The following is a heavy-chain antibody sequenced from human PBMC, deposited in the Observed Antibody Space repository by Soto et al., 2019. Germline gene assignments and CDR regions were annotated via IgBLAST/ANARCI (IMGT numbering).Heavy chain of an antibody. CDR2: IYYSGST. CDR1: GGSISSSSYY. V-gene: IGHV4-39*01. CDR3: ARYRYYYDSSGAFDY. D-gene: IGHD3-22*01. J-gene: IGHJ4*02. Sequence: QLQLQESGPGLVKPSETLSLTCTVSGGSISSSSYYWGWIRQPPGKGLEWIGSIYYSGSTYYNPSLKSRVTISVDTSKNQFSLKLSSVTAADTAVYYCARYRYYYDSSGAFDYWGQGTLVTVSS.